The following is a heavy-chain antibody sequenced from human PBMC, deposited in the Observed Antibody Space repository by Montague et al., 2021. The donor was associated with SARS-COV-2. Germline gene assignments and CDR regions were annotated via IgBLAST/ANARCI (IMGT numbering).Heavy chain of an antibody. CDR3: ARAYMVGDAFDI. D-gene: IGHD1-26*01. Sequence: SETLSLTCTVSGGSIRSYYWSWTRQSPGKGLEWIGYIYYSGSTNYNPSLKSRVTISVDTSKNQFSLRLSSVTAADTAVFYCARAYMVGDAFDIWGQGTMVTVSS. V-gene: IGHV4-59*08. J-gene: IGHJ3*02. CDR2: IYYSGST. CDR1: GGSIRSYY.